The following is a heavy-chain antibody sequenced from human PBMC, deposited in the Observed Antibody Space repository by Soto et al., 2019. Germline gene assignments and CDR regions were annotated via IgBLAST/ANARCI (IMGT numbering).Heavy chain of an antibody. CDR2: IYPGDSDT. J-gene: IGHJ6*02. CDR1: GYSFTSYW. V-gene: IGHV5-51*01. Sequence: GESLKISCKGSGYSFTSYWIGWVRQMPGKGLVWMGIIYPGDSDTRYSSSFQGQVTISADKSISTAYLQWSSLKASDTAMYYCARVSGYDFYYYYYYGMDVWGQGTTVTVSS. D-gene: IGHD5-12*01. CDR3: ARVSGYDFYYYYYYGMDV.